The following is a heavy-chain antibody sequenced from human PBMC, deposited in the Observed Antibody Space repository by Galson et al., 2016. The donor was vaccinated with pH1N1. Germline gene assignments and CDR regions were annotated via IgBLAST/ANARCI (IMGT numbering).Heavy chain of an antibody. V-gene: IGHV1-69*02. Sequence: SVKVSCKASGGTFTSYTITWVRQAPGQGLEWMGRMIPILGLSNYAQKFRGRVTITADKSRSTAYMELSSLKSEDTAVYFCPRARGHAAMDPFNFWGQGTLVTVSS. CDR2: MIPILGLS. CDR1: GGTFTSYT. D-gene: IGHD5-18*01. J-gene: IGHJ4*02. CDR3: PRARGHAAMDPFNF.